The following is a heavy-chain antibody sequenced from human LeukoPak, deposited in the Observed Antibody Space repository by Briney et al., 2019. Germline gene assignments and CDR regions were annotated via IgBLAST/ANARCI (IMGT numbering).Heavy chain of an antibody. CDR1: GFTFSSYA. CDR3: ARKYSSGWVFDN. D-gene: IGHD6-19*01. V-gene: IGHV3-53*01. Sequence: GGSLRLSCAASGFTFSSYAMSWVRQAPGKGLEWVSVIHSGGTTYYADSMRGRFTISRDNSKNTLHLQMNSLRAEDTAVYYCARKYSSGWVFDNWGQGTLVTVSS. CDR2: IHSGGTT. J-gene: IGHJ4*02.